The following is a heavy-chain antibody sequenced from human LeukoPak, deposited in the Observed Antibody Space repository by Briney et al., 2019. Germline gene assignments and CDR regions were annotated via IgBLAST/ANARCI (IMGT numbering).Heavy chain of an antibody. CDR2: IKKDGSQK. CDR3: ARDHRYAFDN. Sequence: QSGGSLRLSCVTSGFDFNKYWMTWVRQAPGKGLEWVANIKKDGSQKSYVDSVEGRFTISRDNAQKSLYLQMNSLRTEDTAVYYCARDHRYAFDNWGHGTLVTVSS. CDR1: GFDFNKYW. D-gene: IGHD5-12*01. J-gene: IGHJ4*01. V-gene: IGHV3-7*01.